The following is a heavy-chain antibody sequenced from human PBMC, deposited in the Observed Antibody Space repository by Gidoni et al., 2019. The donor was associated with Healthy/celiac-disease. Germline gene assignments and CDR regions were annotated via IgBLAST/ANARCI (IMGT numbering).Heavy chain of an antibody. CDR1: GGSISSYY. J-gene: IGHJ3*02. Sequence: QVQLQESGPGLVKPSETLSLTCPVSGGSISSYYWSCLRQPPGKGLEWVGYIYYSGSTNYNPSLKSRVTISVDTSKNQFSLKLSSVTAADTAVYYCARIYGDYDAFDIWGQGTMVTVSS. D-gene: IGHD4-17*01. CDR3: ARIYGDYDAFDI. CDR2: IYYSGST. V-gene: IGHV4-59*01.